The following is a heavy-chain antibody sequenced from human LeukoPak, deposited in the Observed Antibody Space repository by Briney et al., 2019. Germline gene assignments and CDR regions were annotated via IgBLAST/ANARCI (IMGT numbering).Heavy chain of an antibody. V-gene: IGHV3-21*04. D-gene: IGHD3-3*01. CDR1: GFTFSSYS. CDR2: IGSSSSHI. CDR3: AKGGGITIFGVAYFDY. Sequence: GGSLRLSCAASGFTFSSYSMNWVRQAPGKGLEWVSSIGSSSSHIYYADSMKGRFTISRDNAKNSLYLQMNSLRAEDMALYYCAKGGGITIFGVAYFDYWGQGTLVTVSS. J-gene: IGHJ4*02.